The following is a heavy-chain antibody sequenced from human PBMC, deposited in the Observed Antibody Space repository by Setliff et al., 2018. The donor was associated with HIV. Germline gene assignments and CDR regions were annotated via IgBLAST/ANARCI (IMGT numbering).Heavy chain of an antibody. V-gene: IGHV3-30*02. Sequence: PGGSLRLSCAASGFSFTNYAMAWVRQAPGKGLEWVAFIHYDESIKYYADSVKGRFTISRDNTKNTLHLQMNSLGAEDTAVYYCARPNYYDSSGSFDYWGQGTLVTVSS. CDR1: GFSFTNYA. J-gene: IGHJ4*02. D-gene: IGHD3-22*01. CDR2: IHYDESIK. CDR3: ARPNYYDSSGSFDY.